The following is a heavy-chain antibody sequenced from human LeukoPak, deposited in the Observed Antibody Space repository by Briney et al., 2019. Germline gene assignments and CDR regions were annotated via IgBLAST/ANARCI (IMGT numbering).Heavy chain of an antibody. J-gene: IGHJ4*02. CDR3: VSEPHDFWSGYYGDY. Sequence: QPGGSLRLSCAASGFAFSSYWMSWVRQAPGKGLEWVANIKQDGSEKYYMDSVKGRFTISRDNAKNSLYLQMNSLRAEDTAVYYCVSEPHDFWSGYYGDYWGQGTLVTVSS. D-gene: IGHD3-3*01. CDR1: GFAFSSYW. V-gene: IGHV3-7*01. CDR2: IKQDGSEK.